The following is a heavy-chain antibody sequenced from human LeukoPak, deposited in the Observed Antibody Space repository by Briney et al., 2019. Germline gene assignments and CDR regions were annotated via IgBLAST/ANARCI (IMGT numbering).Heavy chain of an antibody. CDR3: VRGGDGYNYFDY. Sequence: PGRSLRLSCAASGFTFSSYAMHWVRQAPGKGLEWVAVISYDGSDKYYADSVKGRFTISRDNSKNTLSLQMNSLRVEDTAVYYCVRGGDGYNYFDYWGQGTLVTVSS. CDR2: ISYDGSDK. D-gene: IGHD5-24*01. J-gene: IGHJ4*02. V-gene: IGHV3-30-3*01. CDR1: GFTFSSYA.